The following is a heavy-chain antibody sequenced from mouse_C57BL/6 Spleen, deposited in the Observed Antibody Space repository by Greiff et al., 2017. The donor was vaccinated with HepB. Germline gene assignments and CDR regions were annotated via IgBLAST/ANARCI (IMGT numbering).Heavy chain of an antibody. CDR2: IYPGDGDT. D-gene: IGHD2-2*01. V-gene: IGHV1-82*01. Sequence: QVQLQQSGPELVKPGASVKISCKASGYAFSSSWMNWVKQRPGKGLEWIGRIYPGDGDTNYNGKFKGKATLTADKSSSTAYMQLSSLTSEDSAVYFCASPLIYYGYDDYWGQGTTLTVSS. CDR1: GYAFSSSW. J-gene: IGHJ2*01. CDR3: ASPLIYYGYDDY.